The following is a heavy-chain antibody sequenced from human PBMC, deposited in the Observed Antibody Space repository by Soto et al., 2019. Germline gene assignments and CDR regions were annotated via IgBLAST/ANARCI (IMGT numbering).Heavy chain of an antibody. D-gene: IGHD7-27*01. J-gene: IGHJ4*02. CDR3: ARGPPNWGFDL. CDR1: GYTFTTYD. Sequence: QVQLVQSGAEVKKPGASVKVSCKASGYTFTTYDINWVRQATGQGLEWIGWMSPKTGNTGYAQNFQGRVTMTRSPSIRTAYMELSSLTSEDTAVYYCARGPPNWGFDLRGQGTLVPFSS. V-gene: IGHV1-8*01. CDR2: MSPKTGNT.